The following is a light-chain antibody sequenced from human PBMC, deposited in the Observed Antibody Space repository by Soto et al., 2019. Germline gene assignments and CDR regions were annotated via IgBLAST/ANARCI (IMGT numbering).Light chain of an antibody. CDR2: DAS. V-gene: IGKV1-33*01. J-gene: IGKJ4*01. CDR3: QQYVNLVT. Sequence: DIQMTQSPPSLSASVGDRVTITCQASQDISNRLNWYQQKPGKAPKLLINDASNLEAGVPSRFSGSGSGTDFTFTISSLQPEDIATYYCQQYVNLVTFGGGTKLEIK. CDR1: QDISNR.